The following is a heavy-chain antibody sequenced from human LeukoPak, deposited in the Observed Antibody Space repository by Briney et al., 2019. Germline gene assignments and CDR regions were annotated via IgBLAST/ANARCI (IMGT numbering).Heavy chain of an antibody. CDR2: IKQDGGEK. CDR1: GFTFSGYW. V-gene: IGHV3-7*01. D-gene: IGHD3-10*01. J-gene: IGHJ6*04. CDR3: ARDRGFGQADV. Sequence: PGGSLRLSCAASGFTFSGYWMSWLRQAPGKGLEWVANIKQDGGEKTYVDSVKGRFTISRDNAKNSLYLQMNSLRGEDTAVYYCARDRGFGQADVWGKGTTVTVSS.